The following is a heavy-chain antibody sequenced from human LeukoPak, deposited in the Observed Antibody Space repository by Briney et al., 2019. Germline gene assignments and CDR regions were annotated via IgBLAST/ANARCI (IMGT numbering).Heavy chain of an antibody. CDR3: AKDPNGDYIGAFDM. V-gene: IGHV3-21*04. J-gene: IGHJ3*02. CDR2: ISSSSSYI. CDR1: GFTFSSYS. Sequence: GGSLRLPCAASGFTFSSYSMNWVRQAPGKGLEWVSSISSSSSYIYYADSVKGRFTISRDNAKNSLYLQMNSLRAEDTAVYHCAKDPNGDYIGAFDMWGQGTMVTVSS. D-gene: IGHD4-17*01.